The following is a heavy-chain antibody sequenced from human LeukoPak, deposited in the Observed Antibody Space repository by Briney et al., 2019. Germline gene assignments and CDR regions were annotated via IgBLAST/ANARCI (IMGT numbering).Heavy chain of an antibody. J-gene: IGHJ5*02. V-gene: IGHV3-74*01. CDR1: GFTFSDYW. CDR3: ARDEYGVGFDP. Sequence: GGSLRLSCAASGFTFSDYWMSWVRQAPGKGLVWVSRINPDGSTINYADSVKGRFTISRDNAKNTLYLQMNSLRAEDTAVYYCARDEYGVGFDPWGQGTLVTVSS. D-gene: IGHD4-17*01. CDR2: INPDGSTI.